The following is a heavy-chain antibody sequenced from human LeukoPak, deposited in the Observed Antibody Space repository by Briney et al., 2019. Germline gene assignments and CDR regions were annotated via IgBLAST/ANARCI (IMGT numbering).Heavy chain of an antibody. J-gene: IGHJ5*02. D-gene: IGHD3-10*01. CDR3: ALLLWFGETS. V-gene: IGHV3-9*01. Sequence: GRFTISRDNAKNSLYLQMNSLRAEDTALYYCALLLWFGETSWGQGTLVTVSS.